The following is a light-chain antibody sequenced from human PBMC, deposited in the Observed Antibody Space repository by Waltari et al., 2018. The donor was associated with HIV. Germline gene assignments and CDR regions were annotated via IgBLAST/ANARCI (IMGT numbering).Light chain of an antibody. CDR1: QSIGTS. Sequence: DTQMTKAPSTLSAFVGDQVTVTCRASQSIGTSLAWYQQKSGRSPKLLIDKASNLENDVPSRFAGSGSGTEFNLTTNALQPGDSATYYCQQSDGNTRTFGQGTTV. J-gene: IGKJ1*01. CDR3: QQSDGNTRT. CDR2: KAS. V-gene: IGKV1-5*03.